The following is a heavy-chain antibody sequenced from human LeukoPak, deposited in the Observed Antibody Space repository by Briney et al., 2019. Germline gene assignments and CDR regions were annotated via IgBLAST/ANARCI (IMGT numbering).Heavy chain of an antibody. V-gene: IGHV4-59*05. J-gene: IGHJ4*02. CDR2: IYYSGST. CDR1: GGSISSYY. D-gene: IGHD3-3*01. Sequence: SETLSLTCTVSGGSISSYYWSWIRQPPGKGLEWIGSIYYSGSTYYNPSLKSRVTISVDTSKNQFSLKLSSVTAADTAVYYCARHRPTDFWSGYYLNYWGQGTLATVSS. CDR3: ARHRPTDFWSGYYLNY.